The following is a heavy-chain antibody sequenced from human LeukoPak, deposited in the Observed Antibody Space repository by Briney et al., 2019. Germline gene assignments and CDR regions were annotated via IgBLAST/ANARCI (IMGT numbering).Heavy chain of an antibody. CDR3: ARDHRIFGVVSYYFDY. CDR2: IWYDGSSK. Sequence: GGSLRLSCAASGFTFSSYGMHWVRQAPGKGLEWVAVIWYDGSSKYYADPVKGRFTISRDNSKNTLYLQMNSLRAEDTAVYYCARDHRIFGVVSYYFDYWGQGTLVTVSS. D-gene: IGHD3-3*01. J-gene: IGHJ4*02. CDR1: GFTFSSYG. V-gene: IGHV3-33*01.